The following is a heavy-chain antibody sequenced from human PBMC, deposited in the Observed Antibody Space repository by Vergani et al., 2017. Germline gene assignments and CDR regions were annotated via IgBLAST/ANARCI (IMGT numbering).Heavy chain of an antibody. J-gene: IGHJ4*02. Sequence: EVQLVESGGGLVQPGGSLRLSCAASGFTFSSYAMHWVRQAPGKGLEYVSAISSNGGSTYYANSVKGRFTIFRDNSKNTLYLPMGRLRAEDMAVYYCARISGSYSHAAAYWGQGTLVTVSS. V-gene: IGHV3-64*01. CDR1: GFTFSSYA. CDR2: ISSNGGST. D-gene: IGHD1-26*01. CDR3: ARISGSYSHAAAY.